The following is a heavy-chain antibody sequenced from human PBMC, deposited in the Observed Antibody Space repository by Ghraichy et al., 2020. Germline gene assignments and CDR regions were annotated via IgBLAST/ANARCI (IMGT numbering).Heavy chain of an antibody. V-gene: IGHV3-23*01. CDR1: GFTFSSYA. D-gene: IGHD3-3*01. CDR2: ISGSGGST. J-gene: IGHJ4*02. CDR3: AKHIRGRIFGVVIIRNYFDY. Sequence: GESLNISCAASGFTFSSYAMSWVRQAPGKGLEWVSAISGSGGSTYYADSVKGRFTISRDNSKNTLYLQMNSLRAEDTAVYYCAKHIRGRIFGVVIIRNYFDYWGQGTLVTVSS.